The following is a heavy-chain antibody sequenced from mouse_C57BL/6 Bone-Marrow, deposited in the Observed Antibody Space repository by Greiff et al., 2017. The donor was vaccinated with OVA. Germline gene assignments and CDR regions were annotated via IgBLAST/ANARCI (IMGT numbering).Heavy chain of an antibody. D-gene: IGHD3-2*02. Sequence: EVMLVESVAELVRPGASVKLSCTASGFNIKNTYMHWVKQRPEQGLEWIGRIDPANGNTKYAPKFQGKATITADTSANTVYLQLSSLTSEDTAIYYCQTAQSFDYWGQGTTLTVSS. V-gene: IGHV14-3*01. CDR1: GFNIKNTY. J-gene: IGHJ2*01. CDR3: QTAQSFDY. CDR2: IDPANGNT.